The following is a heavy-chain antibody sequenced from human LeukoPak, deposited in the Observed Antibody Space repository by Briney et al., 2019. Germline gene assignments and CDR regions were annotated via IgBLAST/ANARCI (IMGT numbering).Heavy chain of an antibody. Sequence: SETLSLTCAVYGGSFSGYYWSWIRQPPGKGLEWIGEINHSGSTNYNPSLKSRVTISVDTSKNQFSLKLSSVTAADTAVYYCARGYGDYKFDHWGQGTLVTVSS. V-gene: IGHV4-34*01. D-gene: IGHD4-17*01. CDR1: GGSFSGYY. CDR2: INHSGST. CDR3: ARGYGDYKFDH. J-gene: IGHJ4*02.